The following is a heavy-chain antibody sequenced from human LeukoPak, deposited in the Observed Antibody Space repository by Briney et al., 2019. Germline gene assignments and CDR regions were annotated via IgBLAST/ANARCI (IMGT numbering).Heavy chain of an antibody. CDR2: ISGSAGST. CDR1: GFTFSSYA. V-gene: IGHV3-23*01. CDR3: ATPRGYSSSWYDY. J-gene: IGHJ4*02. Sequence: GVSLRLSCAASGFTFSSYAMNWVRQDPGKGLEWVSAISGSAGSTYYADSVKGRFTISRDNSKNTLYLQINSLRAEDTAVYYCATPRGYSSSWYDYWGQGALVTVSS. D-gene: IGHD6-13*01.